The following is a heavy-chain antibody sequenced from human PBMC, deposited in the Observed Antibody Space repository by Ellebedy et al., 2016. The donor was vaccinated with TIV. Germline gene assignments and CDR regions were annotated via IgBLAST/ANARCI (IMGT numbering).Heavy chain of an antibody. V-gene: IGHV5-51*01. D-gene: IGHD6-6*01. J-gene: IGHJ4*02. Sequence: GESLKISXTGSGYSFTSYWIGWVRQMPGKGLEWVGFIYPGDSDTRYCPSFQGQVTISADKSISTAYLQWSSLKASDTAMYYCARPGPDARFDYWGQGALVTVSS. CDR2: IYPGDSDT. CDR3: ARPGPDARFDY. CDR1: GYSFTSYW.